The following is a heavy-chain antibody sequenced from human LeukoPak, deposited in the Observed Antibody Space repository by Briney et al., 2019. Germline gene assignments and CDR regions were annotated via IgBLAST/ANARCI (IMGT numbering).Heavy chain of an antibody. CDR1: GYSFTTYW. CDR3: ARHSASSGWVVPDC. V-gene: IGHV5-51*01. J-gene: IGHJ4*02. CDR2: ISPGDSRT. Sequence: GESPEISCKASGYSFTTYWIGWVRQMPGKGLEWMGIISPGDSRTIYSPYFQGQHTISADKSINTASLQWSSLKTSDTAMYYCARHSASSGWVVPDCWGQGTLVTVSS. D-gene: IGHD6-19*01.